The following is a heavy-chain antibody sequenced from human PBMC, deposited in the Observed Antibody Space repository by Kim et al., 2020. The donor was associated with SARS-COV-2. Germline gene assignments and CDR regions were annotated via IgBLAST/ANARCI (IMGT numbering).Heavy chain of an antibody. J-gene: IGHJ4*02. D-gene: IGHD1-26*01. V-gene: IGHV3-30-3*01. CDR2: ISYDGSNK. CDR3: ARALAIVGATGDFDY. CDR1: GFTFSSYA. Sequence: GGSLRLSCAASGFTFSSYAMHWVRQAPGKGLEWVAVISYDGSNKYYADSVKGRFTISRHNSKNTLYLQMNSLRAEDTAVYYCARALAIVGATGDFDYWGQGTLVTVSS.